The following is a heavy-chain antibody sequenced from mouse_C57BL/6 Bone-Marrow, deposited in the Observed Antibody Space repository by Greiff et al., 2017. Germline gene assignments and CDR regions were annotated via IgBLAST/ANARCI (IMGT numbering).Heavy chain of an antibody. CDR1: GYTFTSYW. Sequence: QVQLQQPGAELVRPGTSVKLSCKASGYTFTSYWMHWVKQRPGQGLEWIGVIDPSDSYTNYHQKFKGKATLTVDTSSRTAYMQLSRLTSEDSAVDYCARGCLQYYFDYWGQGTTLTVSS. CDR3: ARGCLQYYFDY. J-gene: IGHJ2*01. V-gene: IGHV1-59*01. CDR2: IDPSDSYT.